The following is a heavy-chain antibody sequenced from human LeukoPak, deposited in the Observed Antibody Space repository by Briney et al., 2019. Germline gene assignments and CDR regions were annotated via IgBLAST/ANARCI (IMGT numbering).Heavy chain of an antibody. J-gene: IGHJ4*02. CDR3: ARVPEQRHWNFDY. D-gene: IGHD6-25*01. CDR1: GFTFSSYS. CDR2: ISSSSSYI. V-gene: IGHV3-21*01. Sequence: GGSLRLSCAASGFTFSSYSMNWVRQAPGKGLEWVSSISSSSSYIYYADSVKGLFTISRANAKNSLYLQMNSLRAEDTAVYYCARVPEQRHWNFDYWGQGTLVTVSS.